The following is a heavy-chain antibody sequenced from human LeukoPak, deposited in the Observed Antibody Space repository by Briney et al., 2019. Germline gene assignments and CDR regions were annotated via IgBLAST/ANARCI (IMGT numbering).Heavy chain of an antibody. Sequence: GGSLRLSCAASGFTFSSYGMHWVRQAPGKGLEWVAVISYDGSNKYYADSVKGRFTISRDNSKNTLYLQMNSLRAEDTAVYYCAKGSLLRFVEWFDYWGQGTLVSSSS. D-gene: IGHD3-3*01. J-gene: IGHJ5*01. CDR1: GFTFSSYG. V-gene: IGHV3-30*18. CDR3: AKGSLLRFVEWFDY. CDR2: ISYDGSNK.